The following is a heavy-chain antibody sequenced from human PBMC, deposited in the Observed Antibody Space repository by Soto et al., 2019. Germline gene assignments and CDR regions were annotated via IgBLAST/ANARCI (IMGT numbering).Heavy chain of an antibody. Sequence: PSETLSLTCTVSGGSISSSSYYWGWIRQPPGKGLEWIGSIYYSGSTYYNPSLKSRVTISVDTSKNQFSLKLSSVTAADTAVYYCARRVGSYLNWFDPWGQGTLVTVSS. V-gene: IGHV4-39*01. CDR3: ARRVGSYLNWFDP. D-gene: IGHD1-26*01. CDR2: IYYSGST. CDR1: GGSISSSSYY. J-gene: IGHJ5*02.